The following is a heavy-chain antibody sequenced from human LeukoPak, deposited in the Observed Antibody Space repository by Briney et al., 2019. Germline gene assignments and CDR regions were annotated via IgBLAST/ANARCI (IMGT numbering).Heavy chain of an antibody. CDR1: GVTVSINY. Sequence: VGSLRLSCAASGVTVSINYMSWVPEGPGKGVWCGSVIYSGGSTYYADSVKGRFTISRDNSKNTLYLQMNSPRAEDPAVYYCADEVVAQPPHSHYWGQGTLVTVSS. D-gene: IGHD2-2*01. V-gene: IGHV3-66*01. CDR3: ADEVVAQPPHSHY. J-gene: IGHJ4*02. CDR2: IYSGGST.